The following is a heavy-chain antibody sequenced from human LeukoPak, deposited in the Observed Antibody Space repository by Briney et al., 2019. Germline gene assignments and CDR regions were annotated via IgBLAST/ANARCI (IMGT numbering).Heavy chain of an antibody. Sequence: GGSLRLSCAASGFTFSSYGMHWVRQAPGKGLDWVAVISNDGSKKYYADSVKGRFTITRDNSKNTLSLQVSSLRTEDTAVYYCAKDRYSYAFEYSDSWGRGTLVTVSS. CDR2: ISNDGSKK. CDR3: AKDRYSYAFEYSDS. J-gene: IGHJ4*02. CDR1: GFTFSSYG. V-gene: IGHV3-30*18. D-gene: IGHD5-18*01.